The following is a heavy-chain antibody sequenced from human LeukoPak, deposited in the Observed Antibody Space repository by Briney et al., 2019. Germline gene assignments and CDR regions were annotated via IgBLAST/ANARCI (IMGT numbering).Heavy chain of an antibody. CDR2: IDPGGGGT. D-gene: IGHD1-1*01. J-gene: IGHJ4*02. CDR3: ARATPGFGRNVEKYFDY. Sequence: ASVKVSCKASGYTFSSNYMHWVRQAPGQGLEWMGVIDPGGGGTSYAQKFQGRVTLTRDMSTSTVYMALSSLRSEDTAVYYCARATPGFGRNVEKYFDYWGQGTLVTVSS. CDR1: GYTFSSNY. V-gene: IGHV1-46*01.